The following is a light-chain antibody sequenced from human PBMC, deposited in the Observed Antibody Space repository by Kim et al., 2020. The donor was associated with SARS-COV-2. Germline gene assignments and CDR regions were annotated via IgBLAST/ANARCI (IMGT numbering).Light chain of an antibody. CDR3: QQSYSAPYT. V-gene: IGKV1-39*01. CDR2: AAS. J-gene: IGKJ2*01. CDR1: QSISNY. Sequence: ASVGVRVTITCRASQSISNYLNWYQQKPGKAPNLLIYAASTLHTGVPSRFSGSGSGTDFTLTISSLQPEDFATYYCQQSYSAPYTFGQGTKLEI.